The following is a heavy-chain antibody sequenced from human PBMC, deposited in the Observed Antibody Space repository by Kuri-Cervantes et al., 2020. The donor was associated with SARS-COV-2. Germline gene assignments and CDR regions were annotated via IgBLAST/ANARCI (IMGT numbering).Heavy chain of an antibody. Sequence: VKVSCKASGGTFSSYAISWVRQAPGQGLEWMGGIIPIFGTANYAQKFQGRVTMTEDTSTDTAYMELSSLRSEDTAVYYCATEPPYGVRGVPWFDPWGRGTLVTVSS. CDR1: GGTFSSYA. CDR2: IIPIFGTA. V-gene: IGHV1-69*06. D-gene: IGHD3-10*01. CDR3: ATEPPYGVRGVPWFDP. J-gene: IGHJ5*02.